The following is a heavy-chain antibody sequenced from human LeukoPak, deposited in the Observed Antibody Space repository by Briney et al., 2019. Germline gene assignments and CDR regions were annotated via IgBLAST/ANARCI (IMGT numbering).Heavy chain of an antibody. J-gene: IGHJ4*02. CDR2: INPNSGGT. D-gene: IGHD5-24*01. CDR3: ARDVGDGYLRYFDY. Sequence: WASVKVSCKASGYTFTGYYMHWVRQAPGQGLEWMGRINPNSGGTNYAQKFQGRVTMTRDTSISTAYMELGRLRSDDTAVYYCARDVGDGYLRYFDYWGQGTLVTVSS. CDR1: GYTFTGYY. V-gene: IGHV1-2*06.